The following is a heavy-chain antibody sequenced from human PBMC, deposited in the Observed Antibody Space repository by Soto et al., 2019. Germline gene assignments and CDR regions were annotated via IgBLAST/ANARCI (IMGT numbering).Heavy chain of an antibody. CDR2: IIPILGIA. J-gene: IGHJ4*02. CDR3: AGEGYGDYEVY. Sequence: QVQLVQSGAEVKKPGSSVKVSCKASGGTFSSYTISWVRQAPGQGLEWMGRIIPILGIANYAQKFQGRVTSTADKSTSTAYMELSSLRSEDTAVYFCAGEGYGDYEVYWGQGTLVTVSS. V-gene: IGHV1-69*02. D-gene: IGHD4-17*01. CDR1: GGTFSSYT.